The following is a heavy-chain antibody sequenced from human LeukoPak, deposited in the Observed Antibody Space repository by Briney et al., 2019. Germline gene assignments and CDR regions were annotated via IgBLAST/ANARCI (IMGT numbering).Heavy chain of an antibody. Sequence: GGSLRLSCAASGFTFSNYWMSWVRQPPGKGLEWVANVRQDGSETYYVDSVKGRFTISRDNTKNSLYLQMNSLRAEDTAVYYCARPPYSGGWYSMFWGQGTLVTVSS. J-gene: IGHJ4*02. D-gene: IGHD6-19*01. CDR1: GFTFSNYW. V-gene: IGHV3-7*01. CDR3: ARPPYSGGWYSMF. CDR2: VRQDGSET.